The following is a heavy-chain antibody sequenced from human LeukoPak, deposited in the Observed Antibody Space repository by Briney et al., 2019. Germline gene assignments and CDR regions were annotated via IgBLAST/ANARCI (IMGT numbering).Heavy chain of an antibody. J-gene: IGHJ4*02. Sequence: GGSLRLSCAASGLTFSDYAMSWFRQAPGQGLEWVSGITSAFTPPYADSVKGRFTISRDNSKNTFQLQLNSLRAEDTAVYYCAKDYSESRVADVFFEYWGQGTLVSVSS. V-gene: IGHV3-23*01. CDR1: GLTFSDYA. CDR3: AKDYSESRVADVFFEY. D-gene: IGHD2-15*01. CDR2: ITSAFTP.